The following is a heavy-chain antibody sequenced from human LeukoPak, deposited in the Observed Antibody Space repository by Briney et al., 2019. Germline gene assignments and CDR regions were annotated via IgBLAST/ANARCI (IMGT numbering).Heavy chain of an antibody. CDR3: SRGATGTTFYHWLDP. Sequence: SSLKVSCKASGGTFGTYGMSWVRQAPVQGLEWMGRIIPMYRTPTYAERFEGRVTISTDDSTSTVYMELSSLRSEDTAVYYCSRGATGTTFYHWLDPWGQGTLVTVSS. V-gene: IGHV1-69*05. CDR1: GGTFGTYG. J-gene: IGHJ5*02. D-gene: IGHD1-7*01. CDR2: IIPMYRTP.